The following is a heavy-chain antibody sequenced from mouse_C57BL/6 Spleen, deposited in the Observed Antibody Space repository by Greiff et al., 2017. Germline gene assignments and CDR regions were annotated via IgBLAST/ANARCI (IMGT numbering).Heavy chain of an antibody. J-gene: IGHJ4*01. V-gene: IGHV5-4*01. CDR1: GFTFSSYA. CDR3: AHDGYYEAMDY. CDR2: ISDGGSYT. D-gene: IGHD2-3*01. Sequence: EVQLVESGGGLVKPGGSLKLSCAASGFTFSSYAMSWVRQTPEKRLEWVATISDGGSYTYYPDNVKGRLTISRDNAKHNLYLQMSHLKSEDTAMYYCAHDGYYEAMDYWGQGTSVTVSS.